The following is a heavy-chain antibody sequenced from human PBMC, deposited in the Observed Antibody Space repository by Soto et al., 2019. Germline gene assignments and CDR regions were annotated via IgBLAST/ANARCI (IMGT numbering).Heavy chain of an antibody. CDR3: ASRDPGTSVDY. Sequence: SKTLSPTCAVSDGSFPSNNWCTWVRQPPGQGLEWIGEIYRTGSTTNNPSLKSRVTISLDKSENQFSLKVTSLTAADTAVYYCASRDPGTSVDYWGQGTLVTAPQ. D-gene: IGHD1-7*01. CDR1: DGSFPSNNW. J-gene: IGHJ4*02. V-gene: IGHV4-4*02. CDR2: IYRTGST.